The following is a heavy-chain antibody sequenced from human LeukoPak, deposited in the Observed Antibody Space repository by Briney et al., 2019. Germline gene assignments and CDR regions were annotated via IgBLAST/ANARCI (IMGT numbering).Heavy chain of an antibody. V-gene: IGHV3-74*01. J-gene: IGHJ4*02. CDR3: HPLGYTSN. D-gene: IGHD6-19*01. CDR1: GFTFSSRW. CDR2: VKNDGTT. Sequence: GGSLRLSCAVSGFTSGFTFSSRWMHWVRQAPGKGLVWVSLVKNDGTTNYADSVEGRFTVSRDNAKNTMYLQMNNLRVEDTALYFCHPLGYTSNWGQGTLVTVSS.